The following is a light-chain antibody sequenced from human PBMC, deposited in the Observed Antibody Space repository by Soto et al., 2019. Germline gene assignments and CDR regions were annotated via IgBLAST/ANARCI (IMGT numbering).Light chain of an antibody. CDR2: EVT. CDR3: SSYTGIIWV. V-gene: IGLV2-8*01. Sequence: QSALTQPPSASGSPGQSVTISCTGTSSDVGAYAAVSWYQQHPDKAPKLMIYEVTKRPSGVPDRFSGSKSGNTASLTVSGLQVEDEADYYCSSYTGIIWVFGGGTQLTVL. J-gene: IGLJ3*02. CDR1: SSDVGAYAA.